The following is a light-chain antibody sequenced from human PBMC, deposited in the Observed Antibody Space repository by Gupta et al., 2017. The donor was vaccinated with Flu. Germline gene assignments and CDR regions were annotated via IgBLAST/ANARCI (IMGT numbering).Light chain of an antibody. CDR1: QSISSY. CDR2: AAS. V-gene: IGKV1-39*01. Sequence: SSSLSASVGDRVTITCRASQSISSYLNWYQQKPGTAPKLLIYAASSLQSGVPSRFSGSGSGTDFTLTISSLQPEDFATYYCQQSYGTPLTFGQGTKLAIK. J-gene: IGKJ2*01. CDR3: QQSYGTPLT.